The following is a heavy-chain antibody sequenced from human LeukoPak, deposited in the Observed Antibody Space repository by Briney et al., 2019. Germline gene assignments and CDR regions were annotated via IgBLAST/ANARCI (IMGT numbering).Heavy chain of an antibody. CDR3: AINLGDSSGYYYLA. Sequence: GASVKLSFKASGYTFTSYGISWVRQAPGQGLEWMGWISAYNGNTNYAQKLQGRVTMTTDTSTSTAYMDLRSLRSDDTAVYYCAINLGDSSGYYYLAWGQGTLVTVSS. CDR2: ISAYNGNT. CDR1: GYTFTSYG. V-gene: IGHV1-18*01. D-gene: IGHD3-22*01. J-gene: IGHJ5*02.